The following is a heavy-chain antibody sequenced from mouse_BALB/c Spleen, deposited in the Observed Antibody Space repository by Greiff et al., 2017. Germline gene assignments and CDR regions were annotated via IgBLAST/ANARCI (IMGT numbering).Heavy chain of an antibody. CDR2: ISYSGST. CDR1: GYSITSDYA. D-gene: IGHD3-1*01. Sequence: EVQLQQSGPGLVKPSQSLSLTCTVTGYSITSDYAWNWIRQFPGNKLEWMGYISYSGSTSYNPSLKSRISITRDTSKNQFFLQLNSVTTEDTATYYCARGQLGLRWYFDYWGQGTTLTVSS. CDR3: ARGQLGLRWYFDY. V-gene: IGHV3-2*02. J-gene: IGHJ2*01.